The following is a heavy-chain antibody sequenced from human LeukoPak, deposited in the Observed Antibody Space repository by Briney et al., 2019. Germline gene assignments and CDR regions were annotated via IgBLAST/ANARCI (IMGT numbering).Heavy chain of an antibody. V-gene: IGHV3-66*01. J-gene: IGHJ6*02. Sequence: GGSLRLSCAASGFSVDYNYMTWVRQAPGRGLEWVASIDDTGTHYAASVKGRFDISRDISKNTVSLHLNNVRAGDTGLYFCARESGSLTKVTYYGLDIWGPGTTVAATS. CDR2: IDDTGT. D-gene: IGHD3-3*01. CDR3: ARESGSLTKVTYYGLDI. CDR1: GFSVDYNY.